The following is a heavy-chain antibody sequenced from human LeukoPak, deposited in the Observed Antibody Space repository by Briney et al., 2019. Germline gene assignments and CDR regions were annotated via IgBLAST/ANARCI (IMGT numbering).Heavy chain of an antibody. CDR1: GGTFSSYA. CDR3: AREARYYDILTGYYLFYFDY. V-gene: IGHV1-69*13. Sequence: SVKVSCKASGGTFSSYAISWVRQAPGQGLEWMGGIIPIFGTANYAQKFQGRVTITAGESTSTAYMELSSLRSEDTAVYYCAREARYYDILTGYYLFYFDYWGQGTLVTVSS. D-gene: IGHD3-9*01. J-gene: IGHJ4*02. CDR2: IIPIFGTA.